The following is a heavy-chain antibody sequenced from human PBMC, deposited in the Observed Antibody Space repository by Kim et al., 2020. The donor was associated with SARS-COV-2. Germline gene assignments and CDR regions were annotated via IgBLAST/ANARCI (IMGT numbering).Heavy chain of an antibody. D-gene: IGHD2-15*01. CDR2: INYSGST. CDR3: ARGRAGVVPSPVLGLGPYYEYYIMDV. V-gene: IGHV4-34*01. Sequence: SETLSLTCAVYGGSFSGYSWTWFRQPPGKGLEWIGEINYSGSTNYNPSLQSRVSISIDTSKNQFSLRLRSVTAADTAVFYCARGRAGVVPSPVLGLGPYYEYYIMDVWGRGTTVTVSS. CDR1: GGSFSGYS. J-gene: IGHJ6*02.